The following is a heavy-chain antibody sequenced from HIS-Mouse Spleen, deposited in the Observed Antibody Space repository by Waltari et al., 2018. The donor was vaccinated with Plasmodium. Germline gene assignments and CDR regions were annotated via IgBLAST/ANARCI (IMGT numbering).Heavy chain of an antibody. Sequence: EVQLVESGGGLVQPGGSLRLSCAASGFTFSSYWMSWVRQAPGRGVEWVANKKQDGSEKYYVDSVKGRFTISRDNAKNSLYLQMNSLRAEDTAVYYCASSWYWYFDLWGRGTLVTVSS. V-gene: IGHV3-7*01. CDR2: KKQDGSEK. CDR3: ASSWYWYFDL. D-gene: IGHD6-13*01. CDR1: GFTFSSYW. J-gene: IGHJ2*01.